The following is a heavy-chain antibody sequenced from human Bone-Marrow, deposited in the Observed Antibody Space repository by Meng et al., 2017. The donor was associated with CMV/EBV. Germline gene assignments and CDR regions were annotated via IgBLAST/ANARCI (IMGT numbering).Heavy chain of an antibody. J-gene: IGHJ6*02. CDR2: INSDGSST. Sequence: GGSLRLSCAASGFTFSSYWMHWVRQAPGKGLVWVSRINSDGSSTSYADSVKGRFTISRDNAKNTLYLQMNSLRAEDTAVYYCARDGVGSSWYVPHYYFYGMEVWGQGTTVTVSS. CDR1: GFTFSSYW. D-gene: IGHD6-13*01. V-gene: IGHV3-74*01. CDR3: ARDGVGSSWYVPHYYFYGMEV.